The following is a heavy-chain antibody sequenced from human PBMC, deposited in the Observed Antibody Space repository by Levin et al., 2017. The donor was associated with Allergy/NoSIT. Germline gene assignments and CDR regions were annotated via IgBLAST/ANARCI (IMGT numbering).Heavy chain of an antibody. D-gene: IGHD6-13*01. V-gene: IGHV4-30-4*01. CDR1: GGSISSGDYY. CDR3: ARARSSSWPVFDY. Sequence: PSQTLSLTCTVSGGSISSGDYYWSWIRQPPGKGLEWIGYIYYSGSTYYNPSLKSRVTISVDTSKNQFSLKLSSVTAADTAVYYCARARSSSWPVFDYWGQGTLVTVSS. CDR2: IYYSGST. J-gene: IGHJ4*02.